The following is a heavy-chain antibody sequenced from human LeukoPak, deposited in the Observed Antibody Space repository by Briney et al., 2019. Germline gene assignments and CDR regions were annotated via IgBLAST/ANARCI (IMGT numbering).Heavy chain of an antibody. CDR3: AKNQGITLVRGVITPNWFDP. D-gene: IGHD3-10*01. CDR2: TYYSGST. Sequence: SETLSLTCTVSGGSISSYSYSWAWIRQPPGKGLEWIGSTYYSGSTYYNPSLKSRVAISIDTSKNHFSLKLSSVTAADTAVYYCAKNQGITLVRGVITPNWFDPWGQGTLVIVSS. V-gene: IGHV4-39*07. CDR1: GGSISSYSYS. J-gene: IGHJ5*02.